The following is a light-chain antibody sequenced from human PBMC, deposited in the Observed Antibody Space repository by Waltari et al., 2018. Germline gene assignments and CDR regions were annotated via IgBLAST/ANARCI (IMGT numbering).Light chain of an antibody. Sequence: IQLTQSPSPPSASVGHSATITCRASQGISSYLAWYQQKPGKAPKLLIYAASTLQSGVPSRFSGSGSGTDFTLTISSLQPEDFATYYCQQLNSYPYTFGQGTKLEIK. V-gene: IGKV1-9*01. CDR2: AAS. J-gene: IGKJ2*01. CDR3: QQLNSYPYT. CDR1: QGISSY.